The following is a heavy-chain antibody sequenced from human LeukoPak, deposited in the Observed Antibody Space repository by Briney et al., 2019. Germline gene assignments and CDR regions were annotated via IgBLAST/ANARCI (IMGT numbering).Heavy chain of an antibody. J-gene: IGHJ4*02. D-gene: IGHD6-6*01. CDR3: ARGLAQSIAARRTNFDY. CDR2: INHSGST. V-gene: IGHV4-34*01. Sequence: SETLSLTCAVYGGSFSGYYWSWIRQPPGKGLEWIGEINHSGSTNYNPSLKSRVTISVGTSKNQFSLRLSSVTAADTAVYYCARGLAQSIAARRTNFDYWGQGTLVTVSS. CDR1: GGSFSGYY.